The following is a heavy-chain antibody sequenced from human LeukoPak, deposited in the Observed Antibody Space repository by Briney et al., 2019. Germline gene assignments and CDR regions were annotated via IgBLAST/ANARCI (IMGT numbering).Heavy chain of an antibody. Sequence: GASVTVSCKASGYTFTGYYMHWVRQAPGQGLEWMGWINPNSGGTNYAQKFQGRVTMTRDTAISTAYMELSRLRSDDTAVYYCARADGVITHFDYWGQGTLVTVSS. CDR1: GYTFTGYY. D-gene: IGHD3-22*01. J-gene: IGHJ4*02. V-gene: IGHV1-2*02. CDR3: ARADGVITHFDY. CDR2: INPNSGGT.